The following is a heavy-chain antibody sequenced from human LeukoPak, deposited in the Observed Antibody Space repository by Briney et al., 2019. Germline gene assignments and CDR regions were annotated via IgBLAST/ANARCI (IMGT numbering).Heavy chain of an antibody. D-gene: IGHD3-22*01. J-gene: IGHJ3*02. V-gene: IGHV3-66*01. CDR3: ARDGDYYDSSGSPHDALDI. CDR2: IYNDGTT. Sequence: GGSLRLSCAASGFTFSSYAMSWVRQAPGKGLEWVSIIYNDGTTYYADSVKGRFTISRDNSKNTLYLQMNSLRAEDTAVYYCARDGDYYDSSGSPHDALDIWGQGTVVTVSS. CDR1: GFTFSSYA.